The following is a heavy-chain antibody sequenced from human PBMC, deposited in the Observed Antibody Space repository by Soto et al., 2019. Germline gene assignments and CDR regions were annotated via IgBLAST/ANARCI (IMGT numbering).Heavy chain of an antibody. Sequence: EVQLVESGEGLDQPGGSRKPSGAASGFTFSSYGMNWVRKAPGKGLEGVSYISSSSSTKYYADSVKGRFTISRDNAKNSLYLQMNSLRDEDTAVYYCARDPLYSSDTYYFDYWGQGTLVTVSS. CDR3: ARDPLYSSDTYYFDY. CDR2: ISSSSSTK. V-gene: IGHV3-48*02. J-gene: IGHJ4*02. CDR1: GFTFSSYG. D-gene: IGHD6-19*01.